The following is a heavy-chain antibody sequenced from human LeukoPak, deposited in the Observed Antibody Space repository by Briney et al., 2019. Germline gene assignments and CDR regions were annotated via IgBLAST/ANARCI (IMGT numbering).Heavy chain of an antibody. CDR1: GFTFSSYA. Sequence: GGSLRLSCAASGFTFSSYAMSWVRQAPGKGLECVSTISGSGSSTYYADSVKGRFTISRDNSKNTLYLQMNSLRAEDTAVYYCANGGYYDILTGYYPFDFWGQGTLVTVSS. D-gene: IGHD3-9*01. CDR2: ISGSGSST. V-gene: IGHV3-23*01. J-gene: IGHJ4*02. CDR3: ANGGYYDILTGYYPFDF.